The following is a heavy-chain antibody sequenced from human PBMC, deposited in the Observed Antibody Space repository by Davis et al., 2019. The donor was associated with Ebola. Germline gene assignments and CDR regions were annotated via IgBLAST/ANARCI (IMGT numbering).Heavy chain of an antibody. CDR2: IRVTGDYT. J-gene: IGHJ2*01. CDR1: GFTFSYYG. V-gene: IGHV3-23*01. CDR3: AKRSESWFFDL. Sequence: GGSLRLSCAASGFTFSYYGMSWVRQAPGKGLEWISTIRVTGDYTYYADSVNGRFTISRDRSTNTVSLQMSSLRAGDTAIYYCAKRSESWFFDLWGRGTLVTVSS.